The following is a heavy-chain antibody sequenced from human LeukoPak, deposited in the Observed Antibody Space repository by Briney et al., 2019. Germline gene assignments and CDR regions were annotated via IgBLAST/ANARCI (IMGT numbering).Heavy chain of an antibody. J-gene: IGHJ5*02. D-gene: IGHD2-2*01. CDR1: GGSISSGGYY. CDR2: IYHSGST. V-gene: IGHV4-30-2*01. Sequence: SQTLSLTCTVSGGSISSGGYYWSWIRQPPGKGLEWIGYIYHSGSTYYNPSLKSRVTISVDRSKNQFSLKLSSVTAADTAVYYCARENCWDTYCSSTSCYCWFDPWGQGTLVTVSS. CDR3: ARENCWDTYCSSTSCYCWFDP.